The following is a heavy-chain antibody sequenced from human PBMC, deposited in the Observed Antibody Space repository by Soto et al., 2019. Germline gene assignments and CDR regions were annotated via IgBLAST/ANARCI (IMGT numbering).Heavy chain of an antibody. CDR3: ARDSVDTEQLDAIDY. J-gene: IGHJ4*02. CDR2: ISAYNGNT. CDR1: GYTFTSYG. V-gene: IGHV1-18*01. D-gene: IGHD5-18*01. Sequence: ASVKVSCKASGYTFTSYGISWVRQAPGQGLEWMGWISAYNGNTNYAQKLQGRVTMTTDTSTSTAYMELRSLRSDDTAVYYCARDSVDTEQLDAIDYWGQGTLVTVSS.